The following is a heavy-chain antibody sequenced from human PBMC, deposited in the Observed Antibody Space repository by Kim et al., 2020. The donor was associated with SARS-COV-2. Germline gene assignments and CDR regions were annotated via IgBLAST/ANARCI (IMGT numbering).Heavy chain of an antibody. CDR2: IGTKADT. V-gene: IGHV3-13*01. CDR3: AGGPIEEGIRATKGYFDL. CDR1: GFTFSSYD. Sequence: GGSLRLSCAASGFTFSSYDMHLVRQGPGKGLEWVSSIGTKADTYYQDSAKDGRTTFRGNNKDSFYLQMNSLRTEDTAVYYYAGGPIEEGIRATKGYFDLWGRGTVVTVSS. J-gene: IGHJ2*01. D-gene: IGHD1-20*01.